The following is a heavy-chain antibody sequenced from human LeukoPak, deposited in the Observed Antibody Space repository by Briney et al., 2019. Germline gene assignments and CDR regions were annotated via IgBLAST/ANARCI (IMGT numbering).Heavy chain of an antibody. CDR1: GFTFSSYG. CDR2: ISYDGSNK. D-gene: IGHD3-9*01. J-gene: IGHJ4*02. V-gene: IGHV3-30*18. CDR3: AKDLVLRYLDWAFDY. Sequence: GGSLRLSCAASGFTFSSYGMHWVRQAPGKGLEWVAVISYDGSNKYYADSVKGRFTISRDNSKNTLYLQMDSLRAEDTAVYYCAKDLVLRYLDWAFDYWGQGTLVTVSS.